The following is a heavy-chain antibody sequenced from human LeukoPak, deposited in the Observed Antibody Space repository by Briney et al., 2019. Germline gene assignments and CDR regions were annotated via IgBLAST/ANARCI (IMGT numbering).Heavy chain of an antibody. Sequence: PGGSLRLSCAGSGFTFVSYWMTWVRQAPGKGLEWVANIKQDGSEEYYVDSVKGRFTISRDNAQNSLYLQMNSLRAEDTAVYYCARPRDSGWSKTWDYWGQGTLVTVSS. D-gene: IGHD6-13*01. J-gene: IGHJ4*02. CDR3: ARPRDSGWSKTWDY. V-gene: IGHV3-7*03. CDR1: GFTFVSYW. CDR2: IKQDGSEE.